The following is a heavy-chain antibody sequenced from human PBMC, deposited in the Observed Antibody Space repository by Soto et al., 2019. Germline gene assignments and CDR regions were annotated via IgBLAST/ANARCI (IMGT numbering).Heavy chain of an antibody. J-gene: IGHJ6*02. CDR3: ARESSGWYGLYYYYGMDV. V-gene: IGHV6-1*01. CDR1: GDSVSRNSAA. CDR2: TYYRSKWYN. Sequence: SQTLSLTCAICGDSVSRNSAAWNCIIHSPSRGLEWLGRTYYRSKWYNDYAVSVKSRITINPDTSKNQFSLQLNSVTPEDTAVYYCARESSGWYGLYYYYGMDVWGQGTTVTV. D-gene: IGHD6-19*01.